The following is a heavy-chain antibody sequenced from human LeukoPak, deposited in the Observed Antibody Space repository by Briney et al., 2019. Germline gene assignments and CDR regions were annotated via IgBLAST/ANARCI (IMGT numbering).Heavy chain of an antibody. D-gene: IGHD3-9*01. V-gene: IGHV1-2*02. J-gene: IGHJ3*02. CDR3: ARRRVYDILTSYAFDI. CDR1: GYTFTGYY. Sequence: ASVTVSCTASGYTFTGYYMHWVRQAPGQGLEWMGWINPNSGGTNYAQKFQGRVTMTRDTSISTAYMELSSLRSDDTTAYYCARRRVYDILTSYAFDIWGQGTMVTVSS. CDR2: INPNSGGT.